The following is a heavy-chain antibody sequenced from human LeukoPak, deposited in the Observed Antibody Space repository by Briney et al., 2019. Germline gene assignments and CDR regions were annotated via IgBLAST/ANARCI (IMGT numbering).Heavy chain of an antibody. CDR3: ARTDAFDI. CDR2: INSDGTST. V-gene: IGHV3-74*01. CDR1: GFTVSNKY. J-gene: IGHJ3*02. Sequence: GGSLRLSCVASGFTVSNKYMSWVRQAPGKGLVWVSRINSDGTSTSYADSVKGRFTISRDNAKNTLYLQMNSLRAEDTAVYYCARTDAFDIWGQGTMVTVSS.